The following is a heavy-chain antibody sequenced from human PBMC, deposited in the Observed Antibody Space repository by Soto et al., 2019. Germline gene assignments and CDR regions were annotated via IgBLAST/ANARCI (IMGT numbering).Heavy chain of an antibody. CDR3: ANWPIAYCGGDCYSDDYYYYGMDV. D-gene: IGHD2-21*02. CDR2: ISYDGSNK. V-gene: IGHV3-30*18. CDR1: GFTFSSYG. J-gene: IGHJ6*02. Sequence: GGSLRLSCAASGFTFSSYGMHWVRQAPGKGLEWVAVISYDGSNKYYADSVKGRFTISRDNSKNTLYLQMNSLRAEDTAVYYCANWPIAYCGGDCYSDDYYYYGMDVWGQGTTVTVSS.